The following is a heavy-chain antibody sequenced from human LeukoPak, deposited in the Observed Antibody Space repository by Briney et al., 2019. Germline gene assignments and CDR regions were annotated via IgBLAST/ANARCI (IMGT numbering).Heavy chain of an antibody. CDR1: GFTFNRYS. CDR3: AKASGDIVETATMGSY. Sequence: GGSLRLSCAASGFTFNRYSMNWVRQAPGKGLEWVSSISSSSSSIYYADSVKGRFTISRDNAKNSLYLQMNSLRAEDTAVYYCAKASGDIVETATMGSYWGQGTLVTVSS. CDR2: ISSSSSSI. D-gene: IGHD5-18*01. J-gene: IGHJ4*02. V-gene: IGHV3-21*01.